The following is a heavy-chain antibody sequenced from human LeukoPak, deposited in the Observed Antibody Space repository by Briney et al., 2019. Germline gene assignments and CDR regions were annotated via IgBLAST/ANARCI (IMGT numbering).Heavy chain of an antibody. V-gene: IGHV1-69*01. D-gene: IGHD1-1*01. CDR1: GGTFSSYA. CDR3: ARELERRVDAFDI. Sequence: SVKVSCKASGGTFSSYAISWVRQAPGQGLEWMGGIIPIFGTANYAQKFQGRVTITADESTSTAYMELSSLRSGDTAVYYCARELERRVDAFDIWGQGTMVTVSS. J-gene: IGHJ3*02. CDR2: IIPIFGTA.